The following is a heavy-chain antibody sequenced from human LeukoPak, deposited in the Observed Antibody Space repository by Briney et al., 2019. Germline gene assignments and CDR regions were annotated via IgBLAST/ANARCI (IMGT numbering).Heavy chain of an antibody. V-gene: IGHV4-59*01. Sequence: SETLSLTCTVSGGSISSYYWSWIWQPPGKGLEWIGYIYYSGSTNYNPSLKSRVTISVDMSKNQFSLKLRSVTAADTAVYYCARVFDSGSQAYFYYMDVWGKGTTVIISS. CDR1: GGSISSYY. D-gene: IGHD3-10*01. J-gene: IGHJ6*03. CDR3: ARVFDSGSQAYFYYMDV. CDR2: IYYSGST.